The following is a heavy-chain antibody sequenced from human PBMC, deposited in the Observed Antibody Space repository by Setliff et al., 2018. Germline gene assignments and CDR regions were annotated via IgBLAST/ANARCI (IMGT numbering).Heavy chain of an antibody. D-gene: IGHD3-22*01. V-gene: IGHV1-69*13. CDR1: GGTFSSYA. J-gene: IGHJ3*02. Sequence: SVKVSCKASGGTFSSYAISWVRQAPGQGLEWMGGIIPIFGTANYAQKFQGRVTITADESTSTAYMELSSLRSEDTAVYYCARATYYYDSSGYFLDAFDIWGRGTMVTVSS. CDR3: ARATYYYDSSGYFLDAFDI. CDR2: IIPIFGTA.